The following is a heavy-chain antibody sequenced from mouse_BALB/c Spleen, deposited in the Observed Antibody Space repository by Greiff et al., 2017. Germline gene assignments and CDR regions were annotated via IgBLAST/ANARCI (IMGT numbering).Heavy chain of an antibody. CDR2: IDPYYGGT. V-gene: IGHV1-39*01. J-gene: IGHJ4*01. Sequence: LVESGPELEKPGASVKISCKASGYSFTGYNMNWVKQSNGKSLEWIGNIDPYYGGTSYNQKFKGKATLTVDKSSSTAYMQLKSLTSEDSAVYYCARSDYGSSLYAMDYWGQGTSVTVSS. D-gene: IGHD1-1*01. CDR3: ARSDYGSSLYAMDY. CDR1: GYSFTGYN.